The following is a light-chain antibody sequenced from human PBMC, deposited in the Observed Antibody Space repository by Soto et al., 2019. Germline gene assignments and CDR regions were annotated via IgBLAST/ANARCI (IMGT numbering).Light chain of an antibody. CDR1: QSVSSSY. J-gene: IGKJ1*01. CDR2: GAS. CDR3: QQRSNWPQT. Sequence: EIVFTQSPGTLSLSQGERASLSCRASQSVSSSYLAWYQQKPGQAPRLLIYGASNRATGIPARFSGSGSGTDFTLTISSLEPEDFAVYYCQQRSNWPQTFGQGTKVDIK. V-gene: IGKV3D-20*02.